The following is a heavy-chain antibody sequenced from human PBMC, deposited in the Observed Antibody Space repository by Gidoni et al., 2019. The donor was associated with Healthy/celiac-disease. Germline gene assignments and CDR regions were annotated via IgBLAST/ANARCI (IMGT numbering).Heavy chain of an antibody. CDR3: TRDPLPPGGYSYGHEPFDY. Sequence: EVQLVESGGGLVQPGRSLRLSCTASGFTFGAYAMSWVRQAPGKGLELVGFIRSKAYGGTTEYAASVKGRFTISRDDSKSIAYLQMNSLKTEDTAVYYCTRDPLPPGGYSYGHEPFDYWGQGTLVTVSS. V-gene: IGHV3-49*04. CDR1: GFTFGAYA. J-gene: IGHJ4*02. D-gene: IGHD5-18*01. CDR2: IRSKAYGGTT.